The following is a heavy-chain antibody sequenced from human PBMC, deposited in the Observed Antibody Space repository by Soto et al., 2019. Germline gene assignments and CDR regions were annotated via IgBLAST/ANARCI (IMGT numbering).Heavy chain of an antibody. J-gene: IGHJ5*02. Sequence: QVQLQESGPVLVKPSQTLSLTCTVSGGSISSGDYYWSWIRQPPGKGLEWIGYIYHSGSTYYNPSLKSRVTISVNTSKNQFSLKLSSVTAADSAVYYCARERPDGARLDPWGQGTLVTVSS. CDR1: GGSISSGDYY. D-gene: IGHD6-6*01. CDR2: IYHSGST. V-gene: IGHV4-30-4*01. CDR3: ARERPDGARLDP.